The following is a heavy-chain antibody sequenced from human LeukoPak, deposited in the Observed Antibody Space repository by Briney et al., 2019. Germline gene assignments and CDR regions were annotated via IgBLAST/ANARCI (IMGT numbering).Heavy chain of an antibody. CDR1: GDSINTGDYY. J-gene: IGHJ4*02. CDR2: IYHIGST. V-gene: IGHV4-39*01. Sequence: PSETLSLTCTVSGDSINTGDYYWGWIRRPPGKGLEWIGNIYHIGSTYYNPSLKSRVTISVDTSKNQFSLRLSSVAAADTAVYYCARHGNYYGSGSYYWGQGTLVTVSS. CDR3: ARHGNYYGSGSYY. D-gene: IGHD3-10*01.